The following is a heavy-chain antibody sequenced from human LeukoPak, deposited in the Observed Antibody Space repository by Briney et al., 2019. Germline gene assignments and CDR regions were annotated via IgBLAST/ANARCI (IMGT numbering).Heavy chain of an antibody. J-gene: IGHJ5*02. Sequence: PSETLSLTCTVSGGSISGYYRSWIRQPPGKGLEWIAYVYNSEYTNYNPSLKSRASISVDTSKNLCSLRLTSVTAADTAVYYCARHAIYSGGYSFWFDPWGLGTLVTVS. V-gene: IGHV4-59*08. CDR2: VYNSEYT. CDR1: GGSISGYY. CDR3: ARHAIYSGGYSFWFDP. D-gene: IGHD1-26*01.